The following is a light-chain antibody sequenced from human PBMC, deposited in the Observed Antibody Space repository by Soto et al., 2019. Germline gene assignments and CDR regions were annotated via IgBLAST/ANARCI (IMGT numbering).Light chain of an antibody. CDR2: DAS. CDR1: PSVSNS. J-gene: IGKJ5*01. CDR3: QQSNIWPPVT. V-gene: IGKV3-11*01. Sequence: EIVLTQSPATLSLSPGERATLSCRASPSVSNSLAWYQQKPGQAPRLLIYDASNRATGIPARFSGSGSGTDFTLTISSLEPEDFAVYYCQQSNIWPPVTFGQGTRLEI.